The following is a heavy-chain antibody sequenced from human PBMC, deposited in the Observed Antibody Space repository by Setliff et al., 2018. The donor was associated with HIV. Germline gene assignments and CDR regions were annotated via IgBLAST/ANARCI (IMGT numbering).Heavy chain of an antibody. V-gene: IGHV3-30*04. D-gene: IGHD3-3*01. CDR3: ARDSMGGPKYYDFWITSYYYYGMDV. Sequence: GGSLRLSCAASGFIFSSYAMHWVRQAPGKGLEWVAFISYDGSKKYDADFVKGRFTISRDNSKNTLYLQMNSLRAEDTAVYYCARDSMGGPKYYDFWITSYYYYGMDVWGQGTTVTVSS. CDR1: GFIFSSYA. CDR2: ISYDGSKK. J-gene: IGHJ6*02.